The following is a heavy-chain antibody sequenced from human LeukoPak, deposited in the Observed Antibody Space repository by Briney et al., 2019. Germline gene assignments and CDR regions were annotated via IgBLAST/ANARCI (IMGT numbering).Heavy chain of an antibody. J-gene: IGHJ3*02. V-gene: IGHV3-74*01. CDR3: ARRFGLDAFDI. CDR1: GFTFSRYR. D-gene: IGHD3-16*01. CDR2: INSDGSST. Sequence: GGSLRLSCAASGFTFSRYRMHWVRQAPGKGLVWVSHINSDGSSTSYADSVKGRFTISRDNAKNTLYLQMNGLRAEDTAVYYCARRFGLDAFDIWGQGTMVTVSS.